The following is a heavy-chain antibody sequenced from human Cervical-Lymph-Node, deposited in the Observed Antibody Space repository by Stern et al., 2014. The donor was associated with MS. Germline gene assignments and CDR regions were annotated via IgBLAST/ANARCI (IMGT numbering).Heavy chain of an antibody. CDR1: GFTFSSYG. D-gene: IGHD6-13*01. Sequence: QVQLMQSGGGVVQPGRSLRLSCAASGFTFSSYGMHWVRQAPGKGLEWVAVISYDGSNKYYADSVKGRFTISRDNSKNTLYLQMNSLRAEDTAVYYCAKEGSSWYHFDYWGQGTLVTVSS. V-gene: IGHV3-30*18. CDR2: ISYDGSNK. J-gene: IGHJ4*02. CDR3: AKEGSSWYHFDY.